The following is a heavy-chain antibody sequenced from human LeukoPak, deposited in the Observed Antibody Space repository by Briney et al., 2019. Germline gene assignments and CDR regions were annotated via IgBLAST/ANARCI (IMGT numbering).Heavy chain of an antibody. D-gene: IGHD3-22*01. CDR2: VSDSGVNT. J-gene: IGHJ4*02. V-gene: IGHV3-23*01. Sequence: GGSLRLSCKASGFSFSGYAMSWVRQAPGKGLDWVSGVSDSGVNTYYADSVKGRFTISRDNSKYTLFLQMNSLRAEDTAVYYCARRSSDYYHCFDYWGQGTLVTVSS. CDR3: ARRSSDYYHCFDY. CDR1: GFSFSGYA.